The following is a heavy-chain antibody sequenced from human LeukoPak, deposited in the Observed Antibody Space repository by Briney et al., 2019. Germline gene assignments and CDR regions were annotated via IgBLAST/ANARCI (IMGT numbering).Heavy chain of an antibody. D-gene: IGHD3-22*01. CDR2: MNPNSGNT. CDR3: ARVYYDSSGYPSFDY. Sequence: ASVKVSCKASGDTFTSYDINWVRQATGQGLEWMGWMNPNSGNTGYAQKFQGRVTMTRNTSISTAYMELSSLRSEDTAVYYCARVYYDSSGYPSFDYWGQGTLVTVSS. J-gene: IGHJ4*02. CDR1: GDTFTSYD. V-gene: IGHV1-8*01.